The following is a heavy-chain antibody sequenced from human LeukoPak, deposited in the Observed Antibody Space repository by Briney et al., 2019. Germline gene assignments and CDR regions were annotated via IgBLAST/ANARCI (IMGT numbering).Heavy chain of an antibody. CDR3: ARGQEVTSSDY. J-gene: IGHJ4*02. D-gene: IGHD2-21*02. CDR1: GNSISSGFYH. Sequence: SETLSLTCTVSGNSISSGFYHWSWVRQHPGKGLEWIGYIYYSGNTYYNPSLQSRVTISVDTSKSQLSLMLTSVTAADTAVYYCARGQEVTSSDYWGPGTLVTVSS. V-gene: IGHV4-31*03. CDR2: IYYSGNT.